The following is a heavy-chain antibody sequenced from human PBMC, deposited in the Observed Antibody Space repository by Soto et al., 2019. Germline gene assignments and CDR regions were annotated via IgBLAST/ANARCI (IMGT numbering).Heavy chain of an antibody. CDR2: IYWDDDK. CDR1: GFSLSTSGVG. J-gene: IGHJ5*02. CDR3: AHSRCGGDYAHNWFAP. V-gene: IGHV2-5*02. D-gene: IGHD2-21*02. Sequence: SGPTLVNPTQTLTLTCTFSGFSLSTSGVGVGWIRQPPGTALEWLAVIYWDDDKRYSPSLKSRLTITKDTSKNQVVLTMTNMDPVDTATYYCAHSRCGGDYAHNWFAPWGRGTLVTVSS.